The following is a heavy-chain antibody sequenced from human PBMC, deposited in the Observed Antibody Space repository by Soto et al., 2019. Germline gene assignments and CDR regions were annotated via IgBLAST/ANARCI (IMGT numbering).Heavy chain of an antibody. CDR3: ARAFAIEWYTYYFDY. CDR1: GASISGYH. J-gene: IGHJ4*02. CDR2: ISYSGAT. D-gene: IGHD1-1*01. Sequence: SETLSLTCTVYGASISGYHWSWIRQFPGKGLECLGYISYSGATNYNPSLKSRVTMSIDTSKNQFSLQLNSVTAADTAVYYCARAFAIEWYTYYFDYWGQGPLVTVSS. V-gene: IGHV4-59*08.